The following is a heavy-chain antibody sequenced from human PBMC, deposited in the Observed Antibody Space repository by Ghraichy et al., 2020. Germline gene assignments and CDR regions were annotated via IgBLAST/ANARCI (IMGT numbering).Heavy chain of an antibody. Sequence: LSLTCAASGFTFSSYWMHWVRQAPGKGLVWVSRINSDGSSTSYADSVKGRFTISRDNAKNTLYLQMNSLRAEDTAVYYCARVRTGYNWNPNDAFDIWGQGTMVTVSS. CDR2: INSDGSST. D-gene: IGHD1-20*01. J-gene: IGHJ3*02. CDR1: GFTFSSYW. V-gene: IGHV3-74*01. CDR3: ARVRTGYNWNPNDAFDI.